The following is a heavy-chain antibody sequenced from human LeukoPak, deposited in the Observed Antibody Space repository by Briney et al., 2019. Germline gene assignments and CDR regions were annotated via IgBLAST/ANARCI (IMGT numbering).Heavy chain of an antibody. CDR2: ISSSGTTI. J-gene: IGHJ4*02. V-gene: IGHV3-21*01. CDR3: AGDWGPGYFYY. Sequence: GGSLRHSCAASGLTFSSYSMIWVRQAPGKGLEWVSSISSSGTTIYYADSVKGRFTISRDNAKNSLYLQMNSLTVEDTAVYYCAGDWGPGYFYYWGQGTLVTVSS. D-gene: IGHD7-27*01. CDR1: GLTFSSYS.